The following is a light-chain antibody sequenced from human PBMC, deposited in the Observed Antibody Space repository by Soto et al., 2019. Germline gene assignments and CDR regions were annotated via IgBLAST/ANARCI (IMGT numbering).Light chain of an antibody. CDR1: QSISSW. CDR3: QQYNSYSPKWT. CDR2: DAS. J-gene: IGKJ1*01. Sequence: IQMTQSPSTLSASVGDRVTITCRASQSISSWLAWYQQKPGKAPKLLIYDASSLESGVPSRFSGSGSGTEFTLTISSLQPDDFATYYCQQYNSYSPKWTFGQGT. V-gene: IGKV1-5*01.